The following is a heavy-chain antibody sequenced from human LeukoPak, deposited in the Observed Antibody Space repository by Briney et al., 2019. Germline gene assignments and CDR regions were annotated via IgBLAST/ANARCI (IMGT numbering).Heavy chain of an antibody. J-gene: IGHJ4*02. V-gene: IGHV5-51*01. D-gene: IGHD3-22*01. CDR3: ARKENYYDSFDY. Sequence: GESLKICCKGSGYSFTSYWIGWVRQIPGKGVEWMGIIYPADYDTRYSPSFRGQVTIAADKSISAAFLQWSSRNASDTALYCCARKENYYDSFDYWGQGTLVAVSS. CDR1: GYSFTSYW. CDR2: IYPADYDT.